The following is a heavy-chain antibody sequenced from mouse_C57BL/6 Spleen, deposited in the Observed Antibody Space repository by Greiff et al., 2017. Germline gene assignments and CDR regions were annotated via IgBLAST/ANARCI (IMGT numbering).Heavy chain of an antibody. CDR1: GFTFSSYA. Sequence: EVMLVESGGGLVKPGGSLKLSCAASGFTFSSYAMSWVRQTPEKRLEWVATISDGGSYTYYPDNVKGRFTISRDNAKNNLYLQMSHLKSEDTAMYYCARDLETGTGYYYAMDYWGQGTSVTVSS. D-gene: IGHD4-1*01. J-gene: IGHJ4*01. CDR2: ISDGGSYT. CDR3: ARDLETGTGYYYAMDY. V-gene: IGHV5-4*01.